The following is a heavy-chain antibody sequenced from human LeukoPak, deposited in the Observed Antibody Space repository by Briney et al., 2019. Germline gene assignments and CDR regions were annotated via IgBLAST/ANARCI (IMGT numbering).Heavy chain of an antibody. CDR3: ARGAIQLQDAFDI. D-gene: IGHD5-18*01. J-gene: IGHJ3*02. Sequence: PSETLSLTCAVYGGSFSGYYWSWIRQPPGKGLEWIGEINHSGSTNYNPSLKSRVTISVDTSKNQFSLKLSSVTAADTAVYYCARGAIQLQDAFDIWGQGTMVTVSS. CDR1: GGSFSGYY. V-gene: IGHV4-34*01. CDR2: INHSGST.